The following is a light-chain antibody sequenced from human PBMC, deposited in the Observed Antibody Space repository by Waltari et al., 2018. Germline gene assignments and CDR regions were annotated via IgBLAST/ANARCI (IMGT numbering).Light chain of an antibody. CDR2: EVN. V-gene: IGLV2-8*01. CDR1: SRDVGLYIS. Sequence: QSALTQPPSASGSPGQSVTISCMGTSRDVGLYISVPWYQQYPGTAPKLLIYEVNKRPSGVPDRFSGSKSGNTASLTVSGLQAEDEADYYCSSYADRKTVAFGGGTKLTVL. CDR3: SSYADRKTVA. J-gene: IGLJ2*01.